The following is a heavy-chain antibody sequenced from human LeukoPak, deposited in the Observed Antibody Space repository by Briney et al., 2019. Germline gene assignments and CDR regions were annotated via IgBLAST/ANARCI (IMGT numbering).Heavy chain of an antibody. V-gene: IGHV4-59*01. CDR1: GGSISSYY. J-gene: IGHJ4*02. Sequence: NPSETLSLTCTVSGGSISSYYWSWIRQPPGKGLEWIGYIYYSGSTNYNPSLKSRVTISVDTSKNQLSLKLSSVTAADTAVYYCARDGNRITALPVYWGQGTLVTVSS. D-gene: IGHD4-23*01. CDR2: IYYSGST. CDR3: ARDGNRITALPVY.